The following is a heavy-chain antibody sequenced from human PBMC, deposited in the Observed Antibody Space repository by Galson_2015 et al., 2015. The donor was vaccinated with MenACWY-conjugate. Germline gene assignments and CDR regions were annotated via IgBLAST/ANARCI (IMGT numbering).Heavy chain of an antibody. Sequence: SLRLSCAASGFTVSSNYMSWVRQAPGKGLEWVSVIYSGGSTYYADSVKGRFTISRDNSKNTLYLQMNSLRAEDTAVYYYARDLWVSGSAARHSYYGMDVCGQGTMVTVSS. CDR3: ARDLWVSGSAARHSYYGMDV. V-gene: IGHV3-66*01. J-gene: IGHJ6*02. CDR2: IYSGGST. D-gene: IGHD6-6*01. CDR1: GFTVSSNY.